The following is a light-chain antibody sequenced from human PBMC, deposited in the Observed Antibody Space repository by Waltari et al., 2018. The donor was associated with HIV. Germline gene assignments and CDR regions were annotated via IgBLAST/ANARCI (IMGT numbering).Light chain of an antibody. CDR1: RYSIGRYS. CDR2: INN. V-gene: IGLV1-44*01. Sequence: QSVLTQPPSASGAPGQRVTISCSGSRYSIGRYSVNWYQQLPGAAPKLLIYINNHRPSGVPDRFAGSKSGTSASLAISGLQSDDEADYYCAIWDDSLNGWVFGGGTKLTVL. CDR3: AIWDDSLNGWV. J-gene: IGLJ3*02.